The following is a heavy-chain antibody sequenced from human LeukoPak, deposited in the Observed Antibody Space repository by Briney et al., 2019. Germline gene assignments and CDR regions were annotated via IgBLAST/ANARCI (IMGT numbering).Heavy chain of an antibody. D-gene: IGHD6-13*01. CDR3: TRWGSWPYDY. CDR2: INHTGST. V-gene: IGHV4-34*01. J-gene: IGHJ4*02. CDR1: GGPVMDHS. Sequence: SETLSLTCAVRGGPVMDHSWTWIRQTPGRGLEWIGEINHTGSTNYNPSLKSRVTISIDTPKNQFSLNLTSVTAAYTAVYYCTRWGSWPYDYWGQGTLVTVSS.